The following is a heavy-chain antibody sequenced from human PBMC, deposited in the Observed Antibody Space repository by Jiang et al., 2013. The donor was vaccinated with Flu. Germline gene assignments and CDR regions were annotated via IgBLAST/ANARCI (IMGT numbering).Heavy chain of an antibody. CDR1: GGSFSGYY. V-gene: IGHV4-34*01. J-gene: IGHJ4*02. CDR3: ARLAVVAARGKEDY. Sequence: LLKPSETLSLTCAVYGGSFSGYYWSWIRQPPGKGLEWIGEINHSGSTNYNPSLKSRVTISVDTSKNQFSLKLSSVTAADTAVYYCARLAVVAARGKEDYWGQGTLVTVSS. D-gene: IGHD2-15*01. CDR2: INHSGST.